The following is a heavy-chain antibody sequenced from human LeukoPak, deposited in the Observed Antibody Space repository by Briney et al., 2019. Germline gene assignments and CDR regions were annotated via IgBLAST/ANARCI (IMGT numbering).Heavy chain of an antibody. CDR2: IYPGDSDT. CDR1: GYSFTSYW. CDR3: ARAVLLWFGELSPGAFDI. V-gene: IGHV5-51*01. J-gene: IGHJ3*02. D-gene: IGHD3-10*01. Sequence: GESLKISCKGSGYSFTSYWIGWVRQMPGKGLEWMGIIYPGDSDTRYSPSFQGQATISADKSISTAYLQWSSLKASDTAMYYCARAVLLWFGELSPGAFDIWGQGTMDTVSS.